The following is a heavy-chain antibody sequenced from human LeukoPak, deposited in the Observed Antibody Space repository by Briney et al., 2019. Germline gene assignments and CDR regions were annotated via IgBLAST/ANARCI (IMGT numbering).Heavy chain of an antibody. V-gene: IGHV3-33*01. CDR1: GFTFSSYG. CDR2: IWYDGSNK. D-gene: IGHD3-22*01. J-gene: IGHJ4*02. CDR3: ARDRKGDYYYDSSGCYQFLEY. Sequence: PGRSLRLSCAAPGFTFSSYGMHWVRQAPGKGLEWVAVIWYDGSNKYYADSVKGRFTISRDNSKNTLYLQMNSLRAEDTAVYYCARDRKGDYYYDSSGCYQFLEYWGQGTLVTVSS.